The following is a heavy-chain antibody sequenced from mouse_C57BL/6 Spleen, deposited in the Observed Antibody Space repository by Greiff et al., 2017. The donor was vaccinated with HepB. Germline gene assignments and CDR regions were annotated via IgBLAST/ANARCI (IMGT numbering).Heavy chain of an antibody. D-gene: IGHD1-1*01. V-gene: IGHV3-6*01. Sequence: EVKLQESGPGLVKPSQSLSLTCSVTGYSITSGYYWNWIRQFPGNKLEWMGYISYDGSNNYNPSLKNRISITRDTSKNQFFLKLNSVTTEDTATYYCARNYYGSREWFAYWGQGTLVTVSA. CDR2: ISYDGSN. J-gene: IGHJ3*01. CDR1: GYSITSGYY. CDR3: ARNYYGSREWFAY.